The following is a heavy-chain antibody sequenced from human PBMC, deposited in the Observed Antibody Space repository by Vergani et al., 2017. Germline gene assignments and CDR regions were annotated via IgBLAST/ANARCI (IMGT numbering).Heavy chain of an antibody. CDR3: ARFLTGATIYYYYGMDV. J-gene: IGHJ6*02. CDR1: GGSISSSNW. Sequence: QVQLQESGPGLVKPSGTLSLTCAVSGGSISSSNWWSWVRQPPGKWLEWIGEIYHSGSTNYNPSLKSRVTISVDTSKNQFSLKLGSVTAADTAVYYCARFLTGATIYYYYGMDVWGQGTTVTVSS. V-gene: IGHV4-4*02. D-gene: IGHD1-20*01. CDR2: IYHSGST.